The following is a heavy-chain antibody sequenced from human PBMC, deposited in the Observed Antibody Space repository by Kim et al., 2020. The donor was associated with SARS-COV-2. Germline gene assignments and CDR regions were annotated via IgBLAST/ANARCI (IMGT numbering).Heavy chain of an antibody. CDR3: ARGVSYSSGHAEYFQH. CDR1: GFTVSSNY. CDR2: IYSGGST. V-gene: IGHV3-53*01. J-gene: IGHJ1*01. Sequence: GGSLRLSCAASGFTVSSNYMSWVRQAPGKGLEWVSVIYSGGSTYYADSVKGRFTISRDNSKNTLYLQMNSLRAEDTAVYYCARGVSYSSGHAEYFQHWGQGTLVTVSS. D-gene: IGHD6-19*01.